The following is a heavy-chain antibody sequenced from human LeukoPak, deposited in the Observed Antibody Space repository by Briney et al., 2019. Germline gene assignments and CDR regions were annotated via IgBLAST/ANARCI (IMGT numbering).Heavy chain of an antibody. CDR1: GFTFTSSA. CDR3: ARAVQVTTGGLFDY. D-gene: IGHD4-17*01. J-gene: IGHJ4*02. CDR2: IVVGSGNT. V-gene: IGHV1-58*02. Sequence: SVKVSCKASGFTFTSSAMQWVRQARGQRLEWIGWIVVGSGNTNYAQKFQERVTITRDMSTSTAYMELSSLRSEDTAVYYCARAVQVTTGGLFDYWGQGTLVTVSS.